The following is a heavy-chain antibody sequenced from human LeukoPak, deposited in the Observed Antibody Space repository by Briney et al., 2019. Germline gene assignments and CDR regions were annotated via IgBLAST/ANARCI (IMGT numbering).Heavy chain of an antibody. CDR2: ITISSNFI. CDR3: ARDGHGDGFLTGYSYFGMDV. CDR1: GFSLSSYS. V-gene: IGHV3-21*01. D-gene: IGHD3-9*01. J-gene: IGHJ6*02. Sequence: PGGSLRLSCAASGFSLSSYSMNWVRQAPGKGLEWVSSITISSNFIYYADSVKGRFTISRDNAKSSLFLQMNSLRAEDTAVYFCARDGHGDGFLTGYSYFGMDVWGQGTTVTVTS.